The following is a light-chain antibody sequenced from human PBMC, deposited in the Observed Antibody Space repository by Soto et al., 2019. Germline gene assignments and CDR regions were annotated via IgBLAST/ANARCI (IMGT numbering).Light chain of an antibody. CDR1: QSVSSY. CDR2: DAS. V-gene: IGKV3-11*01. CDR3: QQRSNWPIT. Sequence: ILFTQSPAPLSFFSGERATLSCRASQSVSSYLAWYQQKPGQAPRLLIYDASNRATGIPARFSGSGSGTDFTLTISSLEPEDFAVYYCQQRSNWPITFGQGTRLEIK. J-gene: IGKJ5*01.